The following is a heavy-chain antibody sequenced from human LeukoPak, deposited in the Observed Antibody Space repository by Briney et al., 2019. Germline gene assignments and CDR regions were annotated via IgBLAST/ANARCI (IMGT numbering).Heavy chain of an antibody. J-gene: IGHJ4*02. V-gene: IGHV3-73*01. CDR1: GFTFSGSA. CDR2: IRRKANSYAT. Sequence: PGGSLRLSCAASGFTFSGSAMHWVRQASGKGLEWVGRIRRKANSYATAYAASVKGRFTISRDDSKNTAYLQMNSLKTEDTAVYYCTSQTMLLFVWGQGTLVTVSS. CDR3: TSQTMLLFV. D-gene: IGHD3-10*02.